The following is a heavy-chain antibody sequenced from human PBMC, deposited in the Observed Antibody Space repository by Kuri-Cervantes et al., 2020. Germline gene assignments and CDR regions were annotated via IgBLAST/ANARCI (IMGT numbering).Heavy chain of an antibody. CDR2: INHSGST. V-gene: IGHV4-34*01. CDR3: ARGVAGRYSYYYYMDV. J-gene: IGHJ6*03. CDR1: GGSFSGYY. Sequence: SETLSLTCAVYGGSFSGYYWSWIRQPPGKGLEWIGEINHSGSTKYNPSLKSRVTISVDTSKNQFSLKLRSVTAADTAVYYCARGVAGRYSYYYYMDVWGKGTTVTVSS.